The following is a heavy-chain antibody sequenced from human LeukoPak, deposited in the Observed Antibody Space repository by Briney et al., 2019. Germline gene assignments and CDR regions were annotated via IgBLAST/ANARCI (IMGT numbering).Heavy chain of an antibody. Sequence: GESLKISCTVSGYSFTTYWIGWVRQMPGKGLEWMGIIYPGDSDTRYSPSFQGQVTISADKSISTAYLQWNSLKASDTAMYYCARRVVGATTHYFDYWGQGTLVTVSS. CDR1: GYSFTTYW. CDR2: IYPGDSDT. CDR3: ARRVVGATTHYFDY. V-gene: IGHV5-51*01. D-gene: IGHD1-26*01. J-gene: IGHJ4*02.